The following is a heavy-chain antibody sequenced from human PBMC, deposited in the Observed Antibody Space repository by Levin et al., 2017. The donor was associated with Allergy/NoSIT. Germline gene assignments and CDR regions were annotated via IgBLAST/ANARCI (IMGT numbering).Heavy chain of an antibody. CDR2: ISYDGSNK. V-gene: IGHV3-30*04. J-gene: IGHJ4*02. D-gene: IGHD6-19*01. CDR3: ARATPNYYSSGWYSFAY. CDR1: GFTFSSYA. Sequence: GGSLRLSCAASGFTFSSYAMHWVRQAPGKGLEWVAVISYDGSNKYYADSVKGRFTISRDNSKNTLYLQMNSLRAEDTAVYYCARATPNYYSSGWYSFAYWGQGTLVTVSS.